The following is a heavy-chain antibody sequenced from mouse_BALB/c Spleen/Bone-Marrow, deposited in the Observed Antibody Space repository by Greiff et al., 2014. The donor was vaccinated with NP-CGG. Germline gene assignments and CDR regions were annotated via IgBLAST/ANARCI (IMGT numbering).Heavy chain of an antibody. V-gene: IGHV1-14*01. D-gene: IGHD1-1*01. CDR3: ARPYYYGSSGDSWFAY. CDR1: GYTFTSYV. CDR2: ILPYNDGT. J-gene: IGHJ3*01. Sequence: EVQLQQSGPELVKPGASVKMSCKASGYTFTSYVMHWVKQKPGQGLEWIGYILPYNDGTNYNEKFKGKATLTSDKSSSTAYMELSSLTSEDSAVYYCARPYYYGSSGDSWFAYWGQGTLVTVSA.